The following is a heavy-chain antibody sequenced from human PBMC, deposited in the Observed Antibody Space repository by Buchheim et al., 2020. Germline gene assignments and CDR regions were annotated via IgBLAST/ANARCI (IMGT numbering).Heavy chain of an antibody. Sequence: QVQLQQWGAGLLKPSETLSLTCAVYGGSFSGYYWSWIRQPPGKGLEWIGYIYYSGSTNYNPSLKSRVTISVDTSKNQFSLKLSSVTAADTAVYYCARVRKSSGYPLLHYYMDVWGKGTT. D-gene: IGHD3-22*01. J-gene: IGHJ6*03. CDR1: GGSFSGYY. CDR2: IYYSGST. V-gene: IGHV4-34*11. CDR3: ARVRKSSGYPLLHYYMDV.